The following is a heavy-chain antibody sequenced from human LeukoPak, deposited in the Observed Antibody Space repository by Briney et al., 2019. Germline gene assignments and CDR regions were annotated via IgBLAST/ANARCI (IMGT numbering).Heavy chain of an antibody. V-gene: IGHV4-4*09. CDR3: ASGSIAARR. CDR1: GGSISSYY. D-gene: IGHD6-6*01. Sequence: SETLSLTCTVSGGSISSYYWSLIRQPPGKGLEWIGYIYTSGSTNYNPSLKSRVTISVDTSKNQFSLKLSSVTAADTAVYYCASGSIAARRWGQGTLVTVSS. CDR2: IYTSGST. J-gene: IGHJ4*02.